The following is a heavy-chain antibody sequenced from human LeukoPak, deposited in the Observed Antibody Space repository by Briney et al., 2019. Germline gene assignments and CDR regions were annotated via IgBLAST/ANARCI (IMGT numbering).Heavy chain of an antibody. Sequence: PGGSLRLSCAASGFMFSTYAMSWVRQAPGKGLQWVSAIGGDGGRTYYADSVKGRFTISRDNSKDTVFLQMNSLRAEDTAVYYCATPPYCSSTSCPLYYFDYWGQGTLVTVSS. J-gene: IGHJ4*02. CDR3: ATPPYCSSTSCPLYYFDY. CDR2: IGGDGGRT. D-gene: IGHD2-2*01. CDR1: GFMFSTYA. V-gene: IGHV3-23*01.